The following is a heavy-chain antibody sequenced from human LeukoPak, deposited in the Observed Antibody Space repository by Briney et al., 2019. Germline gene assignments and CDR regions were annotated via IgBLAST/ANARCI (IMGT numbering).Heavy chain of an antibody. CDR3: ARQYDILTGYYASAPMDV. CDR2: ISSSSSYI. CDR1: GFTFSSYS. D-gene: IGHD3-9*01. Sequence: GGSLRLSCAASGFTFSSYSMNWVRQAPGKGLEWVSSISSSSSYIYYADSVKGRFTIPRDNAKNSLYLQMNSLRAEDTAVYYCARQYDILTGYYASAPMDVWGKGTTVTVSS. V-gene: IGHV3-21*01. J-gene: IGHJ6*03.